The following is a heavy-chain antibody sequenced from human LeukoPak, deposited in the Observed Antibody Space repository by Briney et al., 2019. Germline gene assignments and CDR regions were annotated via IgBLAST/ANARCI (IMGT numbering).Heavy chain of an antibody. V-gene: IGHV3-21*01. J-gene: IGHJ3*01. Sequence: GGSLRLSCAASGFTFSSYSMNWVRQAPGKGLEWVSSISSSSYIYYADSVKGRFTISRDNSKNTLSLQMKSLRAEDTAVYYCTNFKPPAPDALDVWGQGTLITVSS. CDR1: GFTFSSYS. CDR2: ISSSSYI. D-gene: IGHD2/OR15-2a*01. CDR3: TNFKPPAPDALDV.